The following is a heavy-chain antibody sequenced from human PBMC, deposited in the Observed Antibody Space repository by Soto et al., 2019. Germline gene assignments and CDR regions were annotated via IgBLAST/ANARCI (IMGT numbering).Heavy chain of an antibody. CDR3: ARCGYSYENYYYYYGMDV. CDR2: ISAYNGNT. V-gene: IGHV1-18*01. Sequence: QVQLVQSGAEVKKPGASVKVSCKASGYTFTSYGISWVRQAPGQGLEWMGWISAYNGNTNYAQKLQGRVTMTTDTPTSTAYMERRSLRSDDTAVYYCARCGYSYENYYYYYGMDVWGQGTTVTVSS. CDR1: GYTFTSYG. J-gene: IGHJ6*02. D-gene: IGHD5-18*01.